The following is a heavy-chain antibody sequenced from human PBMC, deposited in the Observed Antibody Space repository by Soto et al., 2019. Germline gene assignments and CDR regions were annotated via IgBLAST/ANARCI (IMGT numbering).Heavy chain of an antibody. CDR1: GGSISSYY. J-gene: IGHJ4*02. D-gene: IGHD6-19*01. CDR3: ARDQGGGWSNIDY. CDR2: ISYSGTT. Sequence: QVQLQESGPGLVKPSETLSLTCTVSGGSISSYYWSWIRQPPGKGLEWIGYISYSGTTNYNPSLKSRVXXSXDKXKNQFSLKLSSVTAADTAVYYCARDQGGGWSNIDYWGQGTLVTVSS. V-gene: IGHV4-59*01.